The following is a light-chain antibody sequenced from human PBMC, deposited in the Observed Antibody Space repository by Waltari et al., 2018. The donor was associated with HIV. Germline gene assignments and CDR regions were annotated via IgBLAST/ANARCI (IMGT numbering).Light chain of an antibody. V-gene: IGLV3-25*03. CDR3: QSAQSGGTVYV. J-gene: IGLJ1*01. CDR1: ALPKQY. Sequence: SYQLTQPPSVSVSPGQRPRITCSGAALPKQYAYWYQQKLGLAPVLVIYKHSERPSGTRELFYGACTGKTVMLNLCEGQAEDKSDYHCQSAQSGGTVYVYGTGNKV. CDR2: KHS.